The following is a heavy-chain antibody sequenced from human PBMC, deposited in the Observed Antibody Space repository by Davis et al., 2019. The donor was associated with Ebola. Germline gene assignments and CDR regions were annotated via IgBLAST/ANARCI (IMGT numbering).Heavy chain of an antibody. V-gene: IGHV3-30*04. CDR1: GFGFRTYS. CDR3: AKGTTLHFDY. CDR2: ISYDGKDR. D-gene: IGHD1-7*01. J-gene: IGHJ4*02. Sequence: GESLKISCAASGFGFRTYSMHWVRQAPGKGLEWVAIISYDGKDRHYADSVRGRFTISRDNSKNTLYLQMNSLRAEDTAVYYCAKGTTLHFDYWGQGTLVPVSS.